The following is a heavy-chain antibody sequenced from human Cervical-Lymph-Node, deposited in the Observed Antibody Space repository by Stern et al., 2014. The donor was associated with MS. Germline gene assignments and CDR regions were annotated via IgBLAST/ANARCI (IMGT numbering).Heavy chain of an antibody. CDR1: GFTVTNNY. Sequence: VQLVESGGGLIQPGGSLRLSCAASGFTVTNNYMSWVRQAPGRGLEWVSVIYSDGRTNYADSVKGRFTISRDTSKNTVFLQMNGLRAEDTAVYYCARGGGDWNAFAIWGQGTTITVSS. CDR3: ARGGGDWNAFAI. J-gene: IGHJ3*02. CDR2: IYSDGRT. V-gene: IGHV3-53*01. D-gene: IGHD2-21*02.